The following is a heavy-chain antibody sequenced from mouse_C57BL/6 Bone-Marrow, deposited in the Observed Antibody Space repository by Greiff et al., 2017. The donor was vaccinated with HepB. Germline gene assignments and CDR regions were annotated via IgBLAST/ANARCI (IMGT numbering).Heavy chain of an antibody. CDR3: ARQLRLYAMDY. CDR2: IHPNSGST. V-gene: IGHV1-64*01. J-gene: IGHJ4*01. D-gene: IGHD3-2*02. CDR1: GYTFTSYW. Sequence: VQLQHPGAELVKPGASVKLSCKASGYTFTSYWMHWVKQRPGQGLEWIGMIHPNSGSTNYNEKFKSKATLTVDKSSSTAYMQLSSLTSEDSAVYYCARQLRLYAMDYWGQGTSVTVSS.